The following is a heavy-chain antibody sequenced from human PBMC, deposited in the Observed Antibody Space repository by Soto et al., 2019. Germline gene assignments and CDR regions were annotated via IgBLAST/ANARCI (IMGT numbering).Heavy chain of an antibody. CDR2: IYYSGST. J-gene: IGHJ4*02. V-gene: IGHV4-61*01. D-gene: IGHD2-2*01. CDR3: ARVGFPRYCSSTSCHRDFDY. CDR1: GGSVSSGSYY. Sequence: SETLSLTCTVSGGSVSSGSYYWSWIRQPPGKGLEWIGYIYYSGSTNYNPSLKSRVTISVDTYKNQFSLKLSPVTAADTAVYYCARVGFPRYCSSTSCHRDFDYWGQGTLVTVSS.